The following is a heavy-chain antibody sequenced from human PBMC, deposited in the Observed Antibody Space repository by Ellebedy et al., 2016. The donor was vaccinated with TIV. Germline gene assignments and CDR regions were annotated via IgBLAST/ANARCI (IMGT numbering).Heavy chain of an antibody. CDR1: GGSLSRSSYY. CDR3: ARNPPTYNWVDS. V-gene: IGHV4-39*01. J-gene: IGHJ5*01. CDR2: IYYSGDT. Sequence: SETLSLTCTVSGGSLSRSSYYWGWFRQPPGKGLEWIGNIYYSGDTDYNPSLKSRVTISVDTSKNQFSLKLRSVTAADTAVYYCARNPPTYNWVDSWGQGTLVTVSS.